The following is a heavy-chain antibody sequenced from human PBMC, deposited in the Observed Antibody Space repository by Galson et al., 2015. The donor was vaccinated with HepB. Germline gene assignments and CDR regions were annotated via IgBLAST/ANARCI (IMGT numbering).Heavy chain of an antibody. CDR1: GFTFSSYA. CDR2: ISSNGGST. J-gene: IGHJ4*02. D-gene: IGHD2-2*02. CDR3: VKGCSSTSCYIPGAGFDY. V-gene: IGHV3-64D*06. Sequence: SLRLSCAASGFTFSSYAMHWVRQAPGKGLEYVSAISSNGGSTYYADSVKGRFTISRDNSKNTLYLQVSSLRAEDTAVYYCVKGCSSTSCYIPGAGFDYWGQGTLVTVSS.